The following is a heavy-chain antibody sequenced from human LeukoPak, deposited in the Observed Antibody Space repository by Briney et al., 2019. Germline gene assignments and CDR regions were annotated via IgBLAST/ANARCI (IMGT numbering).Heavy chain of an antibody. CDR2: ISSNGGST. CDR3: AREGSGSYGYYYYYMDV. Sequence: GGSLRLSCAASGFTFSSYAMRWVRQAPGKGLEYVSAISSNGGSTYYANSVKGRFTISRDNSKNTLYLQMGSLRAEDMAVYYCAREGSGSYGYYYYYMDVWGKGTTVTVSS. CDR1: GFTFSSYA. V-gene: IGHV3-64*01. J-gene: IGHJ6*03. D-gene: IGHD3-10*01.